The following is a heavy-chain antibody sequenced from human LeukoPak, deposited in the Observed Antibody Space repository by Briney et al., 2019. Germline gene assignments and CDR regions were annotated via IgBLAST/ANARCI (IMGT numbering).Heavy chain of an antibody. D-gene: IGHD6-6*01. CDR1: GGSISSYY. CDR2: IYYSGST. CDR3: ARGELVYYYYYYMDV. J-gene: IGHJ6*03. V-gene: IGHV4-59*01. Sequence: PSETLSLTCTVSGGSISSYYWSWIRQPPGKGLEWIGYIYYSGSTNYNPSLKSRVTISVDTSKNQFSLKLSSVTAADTAVYYCARGELVYYYYYYMDVWGKGTTVTVSS.